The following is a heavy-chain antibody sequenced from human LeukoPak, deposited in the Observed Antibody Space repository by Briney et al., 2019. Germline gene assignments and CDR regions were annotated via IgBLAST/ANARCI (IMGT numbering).Heavy chain of an antibody. CDR3: EKDLTAMTNFDS. J-gene: IGHJ4*02. CDR1: GFIFTNYA. D-gene: IGHD5-18*01. Sequence: GRSLRLSCAASGFIFTNYAMSWVRQAPGKGLEWVSTITGNGDAAYYADSVKGRFTISRDNSRNTLYLQMNSLRADDTAAYYCEKDLTAMTNFDSWGQGTLVTVSS. V-gene: IGHV3-23*01. CDR2: ITGNGDAA.